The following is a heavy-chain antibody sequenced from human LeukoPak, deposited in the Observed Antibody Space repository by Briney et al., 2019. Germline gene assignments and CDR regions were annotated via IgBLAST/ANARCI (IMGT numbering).Heavy chain of an antibody. CDR3: AKSAGVATIYFDS. J-gene: IGHJ4*02. CDR2: IGSDGDR. Sequence: GGPLRLSCTASGFDFRSYAMASVRQAPGKGLEGVAAIGSDGDRVHEDSVKGRFTISRDNSKSTLYLQMDNLRAEDMAVYFCAKSAGVATIYFDSWGQGALVTVSS. V-gene: IGHV3-23*01. D-gene: IGHD5-12*01. CDR1: GFDFRSYA.